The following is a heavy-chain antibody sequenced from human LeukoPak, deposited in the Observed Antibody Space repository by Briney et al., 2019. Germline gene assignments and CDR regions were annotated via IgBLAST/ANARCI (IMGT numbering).Heavy chain of an antibody. D-gene: IGHD5-24*01. V-gene: IGHV4-34*01. CDR1: GGSFSGYY. J-gene: IGHJ5*02. CDR2: INQSGGT. Sequence: SETLSLTCAVYGGSFSGYYWSWIRQPPGKGLEWIGEINQSGGTNYNPPLKSRVTISLDTSNNQFSLKLSSVTAADRAVYYCARKGGRWLQWYWFDPWGQGTLVTVSS. CDR3: ARKGGRWLQWYWFDP.